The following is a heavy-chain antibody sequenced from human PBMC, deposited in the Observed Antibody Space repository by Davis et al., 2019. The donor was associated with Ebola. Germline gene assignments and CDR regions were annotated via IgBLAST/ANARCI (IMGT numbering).Heavy chain of an antibody. D-gene: IGHD3-3*01. Sequence: ASVKVSCKASGYIFSTHGITWLRQAPGRGLEWVGWIRNYNGHTKYAQNLQGRVIMTTDTSTDPAYMELRSLRLDDTAVYYCATGSVSESYFDYWGQGTLVTVSS. CDR1: GYIFSTHG. V-gene: IGHV1-18*01. CDR2: IRNYNGHT. J-gene: IGHJ4*02. CDR3: ATGSVSESYFDY.